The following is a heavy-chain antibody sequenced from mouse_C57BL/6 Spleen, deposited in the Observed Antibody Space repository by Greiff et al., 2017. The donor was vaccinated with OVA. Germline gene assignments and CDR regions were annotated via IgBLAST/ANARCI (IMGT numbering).Heavy chain of an antibody. D-gene: IGHD1-1*01. V-gene: IGHV2-2*01. Sequence: VKVVESGPGLVQPSQSLSITCTVSGFSLTSYGVHWVRQSPGKGLEWLGVIWSGGSTDYNAAFISRLSISKDNSKSQVFFKMNSLQADDTAIYYCARQLLRSAWFAYWGQGTLVTVSA. CDR3: ARQLLRSAWFAY. CDR1: GFSLTSYG. CDR2: IWSGGST. J-gene: IGHJ3*01.